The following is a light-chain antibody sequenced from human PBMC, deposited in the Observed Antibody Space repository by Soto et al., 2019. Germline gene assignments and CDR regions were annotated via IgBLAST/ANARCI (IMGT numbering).Light chain of an antibody. Sequence: QSALTQPPSASGSPGQSVTISCTGTSGDIGGYDYVSWYQQHPGKAPKLMIYEVTKRPLGVPDRFSGSKSGNTASLTVPGLQAEEEADYYCSSYAGSNNPYVFGTGTKVTVL. CDR1: SGDIGGYDY. V-gene: IGLV2-8*01. CDR3: SSYAGSNNPYV. CDR2: EVT. J-gene: IGLJ1*01.